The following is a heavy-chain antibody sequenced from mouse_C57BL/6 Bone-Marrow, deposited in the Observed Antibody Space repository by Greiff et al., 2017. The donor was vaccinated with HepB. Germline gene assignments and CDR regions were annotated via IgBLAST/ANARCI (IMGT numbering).Heavy chain of an antibody. Sequence: ESGPGLVKPSQSLSLTCSVTGYSITSGYYWNWIRQFPGNTLEWMGYISYDGSNNYNPSLKNRISITRDTSKNQFFLKLNSVTTEDTATYYCAREGTTVVHWGQGTLVTVSA. J-gene: IGHJ3*01. V-gene: IGHV3-6*01. CDR1: GYSITSGYY. D-gene: IGHD1-1*01. CDR2: ISYDGSN. CDR3: AREGTTVVH.